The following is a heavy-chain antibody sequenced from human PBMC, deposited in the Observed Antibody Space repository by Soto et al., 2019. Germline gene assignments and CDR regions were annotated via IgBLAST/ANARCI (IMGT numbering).Heavy chain of an antibody. CDR3: ARGQRFSDWFDP. CDR1: GDSISGNNW. J-gene: IGHJ5*02. CDR2: IYHTGKA. V-gene: IGHV4-4*02. Sequence: SETLSLTCAVSGDSISGNNWWSWVRQSPGKGLEWIGEIYHTGKATYNPSLKTRVTMSVDKSKIQFSLEVRSVTVADTAVYYCARGQRFSDWFDPWGQGTLVTVSS. D-gene: IGHD3-3*01.